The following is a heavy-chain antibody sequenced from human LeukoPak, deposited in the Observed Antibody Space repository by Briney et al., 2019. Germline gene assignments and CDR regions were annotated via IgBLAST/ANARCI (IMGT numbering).Heavy chain of an antibody. Sequence: PGGSLRLSCAASGFTFSNYGMHWVRQAPGKGLEWVANIKQDGSEQYYVDSVKGRFTISRDNAKNSLSLQMNSLRAEDTAVYYCARPLMYYYGSETYFWFDPWGQGTLVTVSS. CDR1: GFTFSNYG. D-gene: IGHD3-10*01. V-gene: IGHV3-7*01. CDR3: ARPLMYYYGSETYFWFDP. J-gene: IGHJ5*02. CDR2: IKQDGSEQ.